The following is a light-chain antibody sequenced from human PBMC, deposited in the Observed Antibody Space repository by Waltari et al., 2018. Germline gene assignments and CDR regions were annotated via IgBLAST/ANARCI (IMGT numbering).Light chain of an antibody. V-gene: IGKV3-11*01. CDR3: QQRSNWLT. Sequence: EIVLTQSPVTLSFSPGESATLSCRASQSVSTYLAWYQQKPGQAPRLLIYDASNRATGIPARFSGSGSGTDFTLTISSLEPEDFAVYYCQQRSNWLTFGGGTKVEIK. CDR1: QSVSTY. CDR2: DAS. J-gene: IGKJ4*01.